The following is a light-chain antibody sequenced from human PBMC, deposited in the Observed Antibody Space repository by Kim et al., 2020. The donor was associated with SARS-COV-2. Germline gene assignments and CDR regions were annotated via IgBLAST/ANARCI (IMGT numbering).Light chain of an antibody. CDR1: SSDVGGYNY. J-gene: IGLJ3*02. CDR3: SSYTSSSAWV. CDR2: DVS. V-gene: IGLV2-14*04. Sequence: GQSITISCTGSSSDVGGYNYVSWYQQHPGKALKHMIYDVSKRPSGISNRFSGSKSGNTASLTISGLQAEDEADYYCSSYTSSSAWVFGGGTKLTVL.